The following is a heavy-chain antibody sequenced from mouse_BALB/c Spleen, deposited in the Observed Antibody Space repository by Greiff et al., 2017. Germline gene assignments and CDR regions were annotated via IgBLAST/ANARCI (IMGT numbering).Heavy chain of an antibody. V-gene: IGHV5-9-3*01. CDR2: ISSGGSYT. CDR3: ARLYYRYDEWFAY. Sequence: EVKLMESGGGLVKPGGSLKLSCAASGFTFSSYAMSWVRQTPEKRLEWVATISSGGSYTYYPDSVKGRFTISRDNAKNTLYLQMSSLRSEDTAMYYCARLYYRYDEWFAYWGQGTLVTVSA. J-gene: IGHJ3*01. D-gene: IGHD2-14*01. CDR1: GFTFSSYA.